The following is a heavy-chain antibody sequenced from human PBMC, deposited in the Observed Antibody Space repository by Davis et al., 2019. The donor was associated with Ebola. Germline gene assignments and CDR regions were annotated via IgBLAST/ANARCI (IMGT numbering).Heavy chain of an antibody. Sequence: PGGSLTLSCAASGLTFDAYAMHWVRQPPGKGLEWVSGISWNSGSIGYADSVKGRFTISRDNAKNSLYLQMNSLRAEDTALYYCAKDSSGSLHVNWFDPWGQGTLVTVSS. CDR1: GLTFDAYA. CDR2: ISWNSGSI. V-gene: IGHV3-9*01. CDR3: AKDSSGSLHVNWFDP. D-gene: IGHD4-23*01. J-gene: IGHJ5*02.